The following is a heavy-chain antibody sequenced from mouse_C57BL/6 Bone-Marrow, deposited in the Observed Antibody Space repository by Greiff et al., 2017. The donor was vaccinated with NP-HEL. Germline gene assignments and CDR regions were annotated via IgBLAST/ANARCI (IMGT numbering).Heavy chain of an antibody. CDR1: GFTFSDYY. CDR2: INYDGSST. J-gene: IGHJ4*01. CDR3: AREDYGTYYYAMDY. Sequence: EVKLMESEGGLVQPGSSMKLSCTASGFTFSDYYMAWVRQVPEKGLEWVANINYDGSSTYYLDSLKSRFIISRDNAKNILYLQMSSLKSEDTATYYCAREDYGTYYYAMDYWGQGTSVTVSS. V-gene: IGHV5-16*01. D-gene: IGHD1-1*01.